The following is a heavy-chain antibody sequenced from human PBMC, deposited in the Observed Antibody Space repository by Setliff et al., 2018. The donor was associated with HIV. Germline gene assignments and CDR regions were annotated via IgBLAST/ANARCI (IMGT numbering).Heavy chain of an antibody. Sequence: NPSETLSLTCTVSGGSISSRGDYWSWVRQHPGKGLEWIGYIYYTGSTYSNPSLQSRVRISVDTSKNQFSLRLNSVTAADTAVYYCARESANGKTANLNYLDVWGKGTTVTVSS. CDR2: IYYTGST. V-gene: IGHV4-31*03. CDR1: GGSISSRGDY. D-gene: IGHD2-8*01. J-gene: IGHJ6*03. CDR3: ARESANGKTANLNYLDV.